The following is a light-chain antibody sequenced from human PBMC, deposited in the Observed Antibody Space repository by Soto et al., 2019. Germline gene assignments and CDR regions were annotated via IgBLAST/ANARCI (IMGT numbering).Light chain of an antibody. V-gene: IGKV1-5*01. Sequence: DIRMTQSPSTLSASVGDRVTITCRASQSFSRYLAWYQHKSGQAPKLLIYDASNLESGVPSRFNGSGSGTEFTLTISSLQPDDFATYYCQQYNAYRTFGQGTKVDI. J-gene: IGKJ1*01. CDR1: QSFSRY. CDR2: DAS. CDR3: QQYNAYRT.